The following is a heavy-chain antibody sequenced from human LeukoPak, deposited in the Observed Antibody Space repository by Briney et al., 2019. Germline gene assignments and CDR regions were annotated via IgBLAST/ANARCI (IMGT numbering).Heavy chain of an antibody. CDR2: IRYHGSDK. J-gene: IGHJ4*02. V-gene: IGHV3-30*02. D-gene: IGHD2-2*01. CDR1: GFNFNRYT. CDR3: ARSPTSWYFDY. Sequence: GGSLRLSCTASGFNFNRYTMNWVRQAPGKGLEWVAFIRYHGSDKFYADSVKGRFTISRDNSKNTLYLQMNSLRPEDTSVYYCARSPTSWYFDYWGQGTLVTVSS.